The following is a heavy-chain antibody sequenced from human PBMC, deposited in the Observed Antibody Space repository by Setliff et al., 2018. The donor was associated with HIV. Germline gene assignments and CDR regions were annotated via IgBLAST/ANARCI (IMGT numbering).Heavy chain of an antibody. D-gene: IGHD3-10*01. V-gene: IGHV1-24*01. Sequence: ASVKVSCKVSGYTLTELSMHWVRQAPGKGLEWMGGSNPEDGNKMYAQKLQGGVTMTEATSTETAYMELSSLRSEDTAVYYCATGKLSGSGSPIYNWFDPWGQGTLVTVSS. CDR2: SNPEDGNK. J-gene: IGHJ5*02. CDR3: ATGKLSGSGSPIYNWFDP. CDR1: GYTLTELS.